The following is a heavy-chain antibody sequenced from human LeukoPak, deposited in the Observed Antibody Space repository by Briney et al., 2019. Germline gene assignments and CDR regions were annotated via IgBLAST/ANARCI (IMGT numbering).Heavy chain of an antibody. CDR3: AKDIGYSYDAFDI. D-gene: IGHD5-18*01. V-gene: IGHV3-9*01. Sequence: PGRSLRLSCVGSGLILNDHAMHWVRQAPGKGLEWVSGISWNSGSIGYADSVKGRFTISRDNAKNSLYLQMNSLRAEDTALYYCAKDIGYSYDAFDIWGQGTMVTVSS. CDR1: GLILNDHA. J-gene: IGHJ3*02. CDR2: ISWNSGSI.